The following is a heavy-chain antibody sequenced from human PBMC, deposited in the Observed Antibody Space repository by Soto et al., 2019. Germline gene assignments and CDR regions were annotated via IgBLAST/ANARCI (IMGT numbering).Heavy chain of an antibody. D-gene: IGHD3-16*01. CDR3: ARSWGDPEYYYYYGMDV. J-gene: IGHJ6*02. CDR2: IYHSGST. V-gene: IGHV4-4*02. CDR1: GGSISSSNW. Sequence: SETLSLTCAVSGGSISSSNWCSWVRQPPRKGLEWIGEIYHSGSTNYNPSLKSRVTISVDKSKNQFSLKLSSVTAADTAVYYCARSWGDPEYYYYYGMDVWGQGTTVTVSS.